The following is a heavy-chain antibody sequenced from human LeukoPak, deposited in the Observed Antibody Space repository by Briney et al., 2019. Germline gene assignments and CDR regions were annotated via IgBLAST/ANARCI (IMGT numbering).Heavy chain of an antibody. D-gene: IGHD2-15*01. CDR1: GDSVTSSY. CDR3: ARLDCLVEGCYNH. J-gene: IGHJ4*02. CDR2: VSSDGTT. V-gene: IGHV4-59*08. Sequence: SETLSLTCPVSGDSVTSSYWNWIRQTPGKGLEWIGYVSSDGTTNYTPSLGSRLNLSVDTAKNDISLILTSVTAADTAIYYCARLDCLVEGCYNHWGRGILVTVSS.